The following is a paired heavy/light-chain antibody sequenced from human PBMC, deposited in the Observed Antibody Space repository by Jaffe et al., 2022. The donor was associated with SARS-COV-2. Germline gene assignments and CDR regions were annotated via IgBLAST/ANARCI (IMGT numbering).Heavy chain of an antibody. CDR3: ARLGPNSGYGLDV. Sequence: QVQLQESGPGLVKPSQTLSLTCTLSGGSISSGTYYWSWIRQPAGKGLEWIGRIYTSGSTDYNPSLKSRVTISLDTSKNQFSLKVNSVTAADTAVYYCARLGPNSGYGLDVWGQGTTVTVSS. D-gene: IGHD1-26*01. V-gene: IGHV4-61*02. CDR2: IYTSGST. J-gene: IGHJ6*02. CDR1: GGSISSGTYY.
Light chain of an antibody. CDR3: QKYHSAPFT. V-gene: IGKV1-27*01. CDR2: AAS. J-gene: IGKJ3*01. CDR1: QDVSDY. Sequence: DIQMTQSPSSLSASVGDRVTITCRASQDVSDYLAWYQHRPGKVPKLLICAASTLQSGVSSRFSGSGSGTDFTLTISNLQPEDVATYYCQKYHSAPFTFGPGTKVDI.